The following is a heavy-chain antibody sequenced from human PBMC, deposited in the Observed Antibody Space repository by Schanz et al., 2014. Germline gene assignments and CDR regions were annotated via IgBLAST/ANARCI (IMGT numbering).Heavy chain of an antibody. CDR3: AKHVRSLTGNDY. CDR1: GFTVSNSY. V-gene: IGHV3-23*04. J-gene: IGHJ4*02. D-gene: IGHD3-9*01. CDR2: IGGSGDST. Sequence: DVQLVDSGGGLVQPGGSLRLSCAASGFTVSNSYIHWVRQAPGKGLEWVSGIGGSGDSTHYADSVKGRFIISRDNSKNTLYLQVNSLRAEDTAVYYCAKHVRSLTGNDYWGQGTLVTGSS.